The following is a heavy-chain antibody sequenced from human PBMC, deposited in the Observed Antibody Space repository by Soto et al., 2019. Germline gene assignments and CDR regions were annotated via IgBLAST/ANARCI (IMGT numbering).Heavy chain of an antibody. CDR3: ANSYCGGDCYQPTYFDY. CDR2: ISGSGGST. Sequence: PGGSLRLSCAASGFTFSSYAMSWVRQAPGKGLEWVSAISGSGGSTYYADSVKGRFTISRDNSKNTLYLQMNSLRAEDTAVYYCANSYCGGDCYQPTYFDYWGQGTLVTVST. J-gene: IGHJ4*02. CDR1: GFTFSSYA. D-gene: IGHD2-21*02. V-gene: IGHV3-23*01.